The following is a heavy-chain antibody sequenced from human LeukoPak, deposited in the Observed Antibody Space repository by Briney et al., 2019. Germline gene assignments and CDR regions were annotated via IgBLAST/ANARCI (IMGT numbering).Heavy chain of an antibody. V-gene: IGHV4-39*07. CDR1: GGSISSSSYY. CDR2: IYYSGST. D-gene: IGHD5-24*01. J-gene: IGHJ4*02. CDR3: ARLRDGYNTNFDY. Sequence: SETLSLTCTVSGGSISSSSYYWGWIRQPPGKGLEWIGSIYYSGSTYYNPSLKSRVTISVDTSKNQFSLKLSSVTAADTAVYYCARLRDGYNTNFDYWGQGTLVTVSS.